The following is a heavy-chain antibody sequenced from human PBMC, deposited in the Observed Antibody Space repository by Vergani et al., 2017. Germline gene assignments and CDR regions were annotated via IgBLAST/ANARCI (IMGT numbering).Heavy chain of an antibody. J-gene: IGHJ4*02. CDR1: GFTFSSYA. CDR2: ITGSGGST. Sequence: EVQLLESGGGLVQPGGSLRLSCAASGFTFSSYAMSWVRQAPGKGLEWVSAITGSGGSTYYADSVKGRFTISRDNAKNTLYLQMNSLRAEDTAVYYCAKDPEIVVVPAATPFDYWGQGTLVTVYS. V-gene: IGHV3-23*01. CDR3: AKDPEIVVVPAATPFDY. D-gene: IGHD2-2*01.